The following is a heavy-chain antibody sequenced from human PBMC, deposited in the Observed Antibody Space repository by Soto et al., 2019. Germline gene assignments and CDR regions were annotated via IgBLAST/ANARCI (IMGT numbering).Heavy chain of an antibody. J-gene: IGHJ6*03. CDR3: AKDRPGYWQRVLGYMDV. D-gene: IGHD6-6*01. CDR2: ISYDGSNK. CDR1: GFTFSSYG. Sequence: QVQLVESGGGVVQPGRSLRLSCAASGFTFSSYGMHWVRQAPGKGLEWVAVISYDGSNKYYADSVKGRFTISRDNSKNTLYLQMNSLRAEDTAVYYCAKDRPGYWQRVLGYMDVWGKGTTVTVSS. V-gene: IGHV3-30*18.